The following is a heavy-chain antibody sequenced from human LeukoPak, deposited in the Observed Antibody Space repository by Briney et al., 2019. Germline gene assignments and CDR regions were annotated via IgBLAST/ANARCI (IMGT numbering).Heavy chain of an antibody. V-gene: IGHV3-33*01. CDR2: IWNDGNNK. CDR3: ARDPSIALAGATLYGMDV. J-gene: IGHJ6*02. Sequence: GGSLRLSCAASGFTFSSFGMHWVRQAPGKGLEWVAVIWNDGNNKYYGDSVKGRPTIPRDNSKNTLYLQMNSLRAEDTAVYYCARDPSIALAGATLYGMDVWGQGTTVTVS. CDR1: GFTFSSFG. D-gene: IGHD6-19*01.